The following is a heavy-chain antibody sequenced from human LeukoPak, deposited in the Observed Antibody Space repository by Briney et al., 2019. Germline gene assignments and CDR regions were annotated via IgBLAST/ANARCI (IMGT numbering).Heavy chain of an antibody. J-gene: IGHJ4*02. CDR2: ISGSGGST. CDR1: GFTFSSYA. CDR3: AKDQGSGSPRLYYFDY. Sequence: PGGSLRLSCAASGFTFSSYAMSWVRQAPGKGLEWVSAISGSGGSTYYADSVKGRFTISRDNSKNTLYLQMNSLRAEDTAVYYCAKDQGSGSPRLYYFDYWGQGTLVTVSS. V-gene: IGHV3-23*01. D-gene: IGHD3-10*01.